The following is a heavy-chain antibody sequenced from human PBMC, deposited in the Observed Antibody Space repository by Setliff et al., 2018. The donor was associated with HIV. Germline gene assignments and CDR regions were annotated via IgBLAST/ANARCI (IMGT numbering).Heavy chain of an antibody. D-gene: IGHD4-17*01. J-gene: IGHJ6*03. Sequence: ASVKVSCKASGYTFTNSAMHWARQAPGQRLEWMGWITADHGNPKYSQKFQGRVTITRDTSASTVYMELSSLKSEDTAVYYCVKARVDGDYYYYYYIDVWGKGTTVTVSS. CDR2: ITADHGNP. V-gene: IGHV1-3*01. CDR1: GYTFTNSA. CDR3: VKARVDGDYYYYYYIDV.